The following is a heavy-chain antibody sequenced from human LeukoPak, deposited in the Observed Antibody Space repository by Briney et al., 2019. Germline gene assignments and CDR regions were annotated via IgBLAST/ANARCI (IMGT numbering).Heavy chain of an antibody. CDR2: INWNGGST. J-gene: IGHJ4*02. D-gene: IGHD3-10*01. V-gene: IGHV3-20*04. CDR3: ARVGYYGSGSPPDY. Sequence: GGSLRLSCAASGFTFDDYGMSWVRQVTGKGLEWVSGINWNGGSTGYADSVKGRFTISRDNSKNTLYLQMNSLRAEDTAVYYCARVGYYGSGSPPDYWGQGTLVTVSS. CDR1: GFTFDDYG.